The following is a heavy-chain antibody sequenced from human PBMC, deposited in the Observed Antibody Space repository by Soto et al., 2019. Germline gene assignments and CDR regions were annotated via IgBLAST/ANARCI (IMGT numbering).Heavy chain of an antibody. CDR1: GFTFSSYG. CDR2: MSYDGANK. D-gene: IGHD6-13*01. Sequence: QVHLVDSGGGVVQPGRSLRLSCAASGFTFSSYGMHWVRQAPGKGLEWVSFMSYDGANKYYADSVKGRFTISRDNSKNTLYLQMNSLRAEDTAVYYCAKDQSSVSWSNPVYWGQGTLVTVSS. V-gene: IGHV3-30*18. CDR3: AKDQSSVSWSNPVY. J-gene: IGHJ4*02.